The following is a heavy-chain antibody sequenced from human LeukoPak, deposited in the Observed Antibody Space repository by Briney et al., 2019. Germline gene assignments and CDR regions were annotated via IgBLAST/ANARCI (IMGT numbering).Heavy chain of an antibody. CDR1: GYTLSGYY. CDR3: ARAVAPYYYDSSGYYFDY. CDR2: INPNSGGT. J-gene: IGHJ4*02. D-gene: IGHD3-22*01. V-gene: IGHV1-2*02. Sequence: ASMKVSCKASGYTLSGYYMHWVRQAPGQGLEWMGWINPNSGGTNYAQRFQGRVTMTRDTSISTAYMELSRLRSDDTAVYYCARAVAPYYYDSSGYYFDYWGQGTLVTVSS.